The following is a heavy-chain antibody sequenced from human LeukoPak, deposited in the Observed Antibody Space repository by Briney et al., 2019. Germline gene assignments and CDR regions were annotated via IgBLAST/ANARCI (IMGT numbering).Heavy chain of an antibody. V-gene: IGHV4-59*01. Sequence: SETLSLTCTVSSXSISSYYWSWIRQPPGKGREWIGYIFYSGSTNYNPSLKSRVTISVDTSKNQFSLGLSSVTAADTAVYYCARGPTRYYFDCWGQGTLVTVSS. CDR2: IFYSGST. D-gene: IGHD4-17*01. CDR3: ARGPTRYYFDC. CDR1: SXSISSYY. J-gene: IGHJ4*02.